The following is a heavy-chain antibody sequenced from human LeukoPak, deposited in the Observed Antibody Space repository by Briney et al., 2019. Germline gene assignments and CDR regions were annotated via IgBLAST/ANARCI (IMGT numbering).Heavy chain of an antibody. V-gene: IGHV3-23*01. Sequence: GGSLRLSCAASGFTFSSYAMSWVRQAPGKGLEWVSAISGSGGSTYYADSVKGRFTISRDNSKNTLYLQMNSLRAEDTAVYYCAKDRTRLRHVRGSGYFDLWGRGTLVTVSS. CDR2: ISGSGGST. D-gene: IGHD6-25*01. CDR1: GFTFSSYA. CDR3: AKDRTRLRHVRGSGYFDL. J-gene: IGHJ2*01.